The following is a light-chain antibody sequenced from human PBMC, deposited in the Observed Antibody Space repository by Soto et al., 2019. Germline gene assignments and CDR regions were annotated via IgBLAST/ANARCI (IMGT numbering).Light chain of an antibody. CDR1: QSVSSSY. CDR3: QQYGSWT. CDR2: GAS. J-gene: IGKJ1*01. V-gene: IGKV3-20*01. Sequence: EIVLTQSPGTLSLSPGERATLSCRASQSVSSSYLAWYQQKPGQAPRLLIYGASSRATGIPDRFSGSGSGTDFSLTISSLEPEDFAVYYCQQYGSWTFGQGPKVEIK.